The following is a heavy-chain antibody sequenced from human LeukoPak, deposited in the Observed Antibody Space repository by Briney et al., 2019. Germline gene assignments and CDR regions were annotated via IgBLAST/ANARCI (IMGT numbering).Heavy chain of an antibody. CDR1: GFSLSNYG. Sequence: GGSLRLSCAASGFSLSNYGMHWVRQAPGKGLEGVAALLYDGNTKHYADSVKGRFTISRDISKNTFYLQMNSLTAEDTAVYYCARDHRPEIQYYYMDVWGKGTTVAVSS. CDR3: ARDHRPEIQYYYMDV. V-gene: IGHV3-33*01. CDR2: LLYDGNTK. D-gene: IGHD1-14*01. J-gene: IGHJ6*03.